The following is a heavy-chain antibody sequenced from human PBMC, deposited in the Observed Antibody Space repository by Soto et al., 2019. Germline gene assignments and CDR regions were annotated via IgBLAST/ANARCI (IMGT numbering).Heavy chain of an antibody. D-gene: IGHD3-3*01. CDR3: AKADPYYDFWSGYYTLAPDY. CDR1: GFTFSSYA. Sequence: GGSLRLSCAASGFTFSSYAMSWVRQAPGKGLEWVSAISGSGGSTYYADSVKGRFTISRDNSKTTLNLQLNSLRAEDTAVYYCAKADPYYDFWSGYYTLAPDYWGQGTLVTVSS. V-gene: IGHV3-23*01. J-gene: IGHJ4*02. CDR2: ISGSGGST.